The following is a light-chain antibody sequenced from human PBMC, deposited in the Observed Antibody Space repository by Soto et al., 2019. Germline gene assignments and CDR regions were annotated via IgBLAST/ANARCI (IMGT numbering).Light chain of an antibody. CDR1: QSVRSSY. CDR2: GAS. CDR3: QQYGSSSFT. J-gene: IGKJ3*01. V-gene: IGKV3-20*01. Sequence: IVLTQSPGTLSLSPGERATLSCRASQSVRSSYLAWYQQKPGQAPRLLIYGASSRATGIPDRFSGSGSGTDFTLTISRLEPEDFAVYYCQQYGSSSFTFGPGTKVDIK.